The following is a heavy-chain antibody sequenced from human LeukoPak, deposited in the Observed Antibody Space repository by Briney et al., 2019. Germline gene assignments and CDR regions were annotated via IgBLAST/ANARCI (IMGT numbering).Heavy chain of an antibody. CDR1: GGSISSGSYY. V-gene: IGHV4-61*02. CDR2: IYTSGST. Sequence: SETLSLTCTVSGGSISSGSYYWSWIRQPAGKGLEWIGRIYTSGSTNYNPSLKSRVTISVDTSKNQFSLKLSSVTAADTAVYYCATQERGSEYFDYWGQGALVTVSS. D-gene: IGHD2-15*01. CDR3: ATQERGSEYFDY. J-gene: IGHJ4*02.